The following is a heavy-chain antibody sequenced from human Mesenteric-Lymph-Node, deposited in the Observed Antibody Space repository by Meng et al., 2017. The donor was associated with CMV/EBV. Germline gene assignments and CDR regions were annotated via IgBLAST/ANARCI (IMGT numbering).Heavy chain of an antibody. CDR2: IYHSGST. Sequence: SGGSISSSNGWSWVRHPPGKGLEWIGEIYHSGSTNYNPSLKSRVTISVDKSKNQFSLKLSSVTAADTAVYYCARLSGILTGYYNFDYWGQGTLVTVSS. D-gene: IGHD3-9*01. CDR3: ARLSGILTGYYNFDY. V-gene: IGHV4-4*02. CDR1: GGSISSSNG. J-gene: IGHJ4*02.